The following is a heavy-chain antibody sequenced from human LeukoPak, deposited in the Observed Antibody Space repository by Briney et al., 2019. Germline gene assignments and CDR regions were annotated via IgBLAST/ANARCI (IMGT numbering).Heavy chain of an antibody. Sequence: SETLSLTCTVSGGSISSYYWSWIRQPPGKGLEWIGYIYYSGSTNYNPSLKSRVTISVDTSKNQFSLKLSSVTAADTAVYYCARDDPYYYGSGVDYWGQGTLVTVSS. CDR3: ARDDPYYYGSGVDY. V-gene: IGHV4-59*12. CDR2: IYYSGST. J-gene: IGHJ4*02. CDR1: GGSISSYY. D-gene: IGHD3-10*01.